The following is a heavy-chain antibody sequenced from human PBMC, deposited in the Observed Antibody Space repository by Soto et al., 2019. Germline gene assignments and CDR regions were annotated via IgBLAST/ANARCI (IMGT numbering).Heavy chain of an antibody. Sequence: SETLSLTCIVSGGSISSSSYYWGWIRQPPGKGLEWIGSIYYSGSTYYNPSLKSRLTISVDTSKNQFSLKLTSVTAADTAVYYCARTPSSYEPNWFDPWGQGTLVTVSS. CDR3: ARTPSSYEPNWFDP. J-gene: IGHJ5*02. D-gene: IGHD3-16*01. V-gene: IGHV4-39*01. CDR2: IYYSGST. CDR1: GGSISSSSYY.